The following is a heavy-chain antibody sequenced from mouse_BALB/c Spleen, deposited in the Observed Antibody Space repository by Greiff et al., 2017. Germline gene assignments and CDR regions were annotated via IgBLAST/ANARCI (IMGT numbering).Heavy chain of an antibody. Sequence: VHVKQSGPELVKPGASVKISCKASGYTFTDYNMHWVKQSHGKSLEWIGYIYPYNGGTGYNQKFKSKATLTVDNSSSTAYMELRSLTSEDSAVYYCARGWFGYDFFAYWGQGTLVTVSA. D-gene: IGHD2-2*01. CDR2: IYPYNGGT. J-gene: IGHJ3*01. CDR3: ARGWFGYDFFAY. CDR1: GYTFTDYN. V-gene: IGHV1S29*02.